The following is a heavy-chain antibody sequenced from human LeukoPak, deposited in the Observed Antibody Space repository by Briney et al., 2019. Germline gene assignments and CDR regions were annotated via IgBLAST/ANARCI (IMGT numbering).Heavy chain of an antibody. CDR3: ASTGYYDSSGYWL. J-gene: IGHJ3*01. D-gene: IGHD3-22*01. CDR2: IYYSGST. V-gene: IGHV4-59*01. CDR1: GGSIGNYY. Sequence: SETLSLTCTVSGGSIGNYYWSWIRQPPGKGLEWIGYIYYSGSTNYNPSLKSRVTISVDTSKNQFSLKLSSVTAADTAVYYCASTGYYDSSGYWLWGQGTMVTVSS.